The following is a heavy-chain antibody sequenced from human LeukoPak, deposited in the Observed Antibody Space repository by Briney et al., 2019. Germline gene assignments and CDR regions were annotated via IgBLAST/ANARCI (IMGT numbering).Heavy chain of an antibody. CDR2: ISGGGGST. Sequence: GGSLRLSCAASGFTFSSYAMSWVRQAPGKGLEWVSAISGGGGSTYYADSVKGRFTIPRDRSKNTLYLQMNSLRAEDTALYYCAKEAGYCSSTSCYPDYWGQGTLVTVSS. CDR3: AKEAGYCSSTSCYPDY. J-gene: IGHJ4*02. V-gene: IGHV3-23*01. D-gene: IGHD2-2*01. CDR1: GFTFSSYA.